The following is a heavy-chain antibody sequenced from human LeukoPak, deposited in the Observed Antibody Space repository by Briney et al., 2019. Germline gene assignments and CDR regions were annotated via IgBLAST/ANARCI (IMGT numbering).Heavy chain of an antibody. CDR2: INPNSGGT. CDR1: GYTFTGYY. Sequence: WASVKVSCKASGYTFTGYYMHWVRQAPGQGLEWMGWINPNSGGTNYAQKFQGRVTMTWDTSISTAYMELSRLRSDDTAVYYCARDSGYGEYDYWGQGTLVTVSS. D-gene: IGHD5-12*01. V-gene: IGHV1-2*02. J-gene: IGHJ4*02. CDR3: ARDSGYGEYDY.